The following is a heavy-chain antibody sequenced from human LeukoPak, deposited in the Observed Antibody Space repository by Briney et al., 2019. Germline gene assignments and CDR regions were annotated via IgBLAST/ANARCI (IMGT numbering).Heavy chain of an antibody. V-gene: IGHV4-28*01. CDR1: GYSTTSSSW. J-gene: IGHJ4*02. Sequence: SDTLSLTCAVSGYSTTSSSWWGWIRQPPGKGLERIGYIYHSGTTYYNPSLQSRVTMSVDTSKNQFSLKLSSVTAVDTAVYYCARKENVYYYFDYWGQGTLVTVSS. CDR2: IYHSGTT. CDR3: ARKENVYYYFDY. D-gene: IGHD3-10*01.